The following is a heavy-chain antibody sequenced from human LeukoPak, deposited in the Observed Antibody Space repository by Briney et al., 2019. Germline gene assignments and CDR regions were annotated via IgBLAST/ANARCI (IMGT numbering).Heavy chain of an antibody. Sequence: ASVKVSCKVSGYTLTELSMHWVRQAPGKGLEWMGGFDPEDGETIYAQKFQGRVTMTEDTSTDTAYMELSSLRSEDTAVYYCATGLLWFGDRRGRSDYWGQGTLVTVSS. CDR2: FDPEDGET. J-gene: IGHJ4*02. CDR3: ATGLLWFGDRRGRSDY. CDR1: GYTLTELS. D-gene: IGHD3-10*01. V-gene: IGHV1-24*01.